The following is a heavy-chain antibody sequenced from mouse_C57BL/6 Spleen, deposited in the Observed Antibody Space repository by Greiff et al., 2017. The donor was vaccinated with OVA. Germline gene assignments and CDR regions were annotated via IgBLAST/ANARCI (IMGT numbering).Heavy chain of an antibody. CDR3: ARGYYGSSPFAY. CDR2: IDPSDSET. Sequence: VQLQQPGAELVRPGSSVKLSCKASGYTFTSYWMHWVKQRPIQGLEWIGNIDPSDSETHYNQKFKDKATLTVDKSSSTAYMQLSSLTSEDSAVYYCARGYYGSSPFAYWGKGTLVTVSA. CDR1: GYTFTSYW. V-gene: IGHV1-52*01. J-gene: IGHJ3*01. D-gene: IGHD1-1*01.